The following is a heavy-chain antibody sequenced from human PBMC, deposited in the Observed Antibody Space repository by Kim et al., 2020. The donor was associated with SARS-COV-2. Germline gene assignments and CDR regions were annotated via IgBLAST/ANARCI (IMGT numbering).Heavy chain of an antibody. D-gene: IGHD3-3*01. V-gene: IGHV4-34*01. CDR3: ARGPITIFGVVIIRGRTYDY. CDR1: GGSFSGYY. Sequence: SETLSLTCAVYGGSFSGYYWSWIRQPPGKGLEWIGEINHSGSTNYNPSLKSRVTISVDTSKNQFSLKLSSVTAADTAVYYCARGPITIFGVVIIRGRTYDYWGQEALVTVSS. J-gene: IGHJ4*02. CDR2: INHSGST.